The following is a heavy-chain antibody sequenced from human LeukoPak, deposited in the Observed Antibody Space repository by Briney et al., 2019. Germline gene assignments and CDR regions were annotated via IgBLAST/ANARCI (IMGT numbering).Heavy chain of an antibody. V-gene: IGHV3-30*02. CDR2: IRYDGSNK. D-gene: IGHD1-1*01. CDR1: GFTFSSYG. J-gene: IGHJ3*02. Sequence: PGGSLRLSCAASGFTFSSYGMHWVRQAPGKGLEWVTFIRYDGSNKYYADSVKGRFTISRDNSKNTLYLQMNSLRAEDTAVYYCAKSPYNWSHDAFDIWGQGTMVTVSS. CDR3: AKSPYNWSHDAFDI.